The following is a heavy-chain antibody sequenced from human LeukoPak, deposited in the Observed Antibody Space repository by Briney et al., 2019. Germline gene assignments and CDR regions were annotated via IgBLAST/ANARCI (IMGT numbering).Heavy chain of an antibody. J-gene: IGHJ4*02. V-gene: IGHV3-48*03. D-gene: IGHD5-18*01. CDR2: ISSGGNTI. Sequence: GGSLRLSCAASGFTFSSYEMNWVRQAPGKGLEWVSYISSGGNTIYYADSVKGRFTISRDNAKNSLYLQMNSLRAEDMAVYYCAREGTAMVSFDYWGQGTLVTVSS. CDR3: AREGTAMVSFDY. CDR1: GFTFSSYE.